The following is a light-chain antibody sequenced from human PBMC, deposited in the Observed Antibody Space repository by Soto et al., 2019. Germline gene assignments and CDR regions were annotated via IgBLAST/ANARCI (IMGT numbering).Light chain of an antibody. CDR1: SSDVGGYNY. V-gene: IGLV2-14*01. Sequence: QSALTQPASVSGSPGQSITISCTGTSSDVGGYNYVSWYQQHPGKAPKLMIYDVSNRPSGVSKRFSGSKSGNTASLTIYGLQAEDEADYYCSSYTSSSTLYVFGTGTKVTVL. CDR2: DVS. J-gene: IGLJ1*01. CDR3: SSYTSSSTLYV.